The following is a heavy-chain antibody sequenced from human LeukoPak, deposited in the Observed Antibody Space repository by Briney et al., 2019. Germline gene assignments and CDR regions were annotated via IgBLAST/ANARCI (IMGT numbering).Heavy chain of an antibody. J-gene: IGHJ6*02. CDR1: GGSISSGGYY. Sequence: PSQTLSLTCAVSGGSISSGGYYWSWIRQPPGKGLEWIGEINHSGSTNYNPSLKSRVTISVDTSKNQFSLKLSSVTAADTAVYYCARSGYSSSLRPYYYYGMDVWGQGTTVTVSS. D-gene: IGHD6-6*01. CDR3: ARSGYSSSLRPYYYYGMDV. CDR2: INHSGST. V-gene: IGHV4-30-2*01.